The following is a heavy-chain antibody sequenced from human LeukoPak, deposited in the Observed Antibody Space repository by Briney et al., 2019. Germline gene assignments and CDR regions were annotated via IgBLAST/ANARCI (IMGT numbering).Heavy chain of an antibody. J-gene: IGHJ4*02. V-gene: IGHV1-18*01. CDR1: GYTFTSYG. D-gene: IGHD6-19*01. CDR2: ISAYNGNT. CDR3: ARVLTGIAVAGNDY. Sequence: ASVKVSCEASGYTFTSYGISWVRQAPGQGLEWMGWISAYNGNTNYAQKLQGRVTMTTDTSTSTAYMELRSLRSDDTAVYYCARVLTGIAVAGNDYWGQGTLVTVSS.